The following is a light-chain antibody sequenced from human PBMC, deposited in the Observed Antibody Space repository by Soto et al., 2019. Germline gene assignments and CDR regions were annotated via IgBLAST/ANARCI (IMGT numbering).Light chain of an antibody. J-gene: IGLJ1*01. CDR3: GTWDSSLSAGYYV. CDR2: DNN. V-gene: IGLV1-51*01. CDR1: TSNIGSNY. Sequence: QSVLTQPPSASGTPGQGVTISCSGSTSNIGSNYVYWYQQLPGTAPTLLIYDNNKRPSGIPDRFSGSKSGTSATLGITGLQTGDEADYYCGTWDSSLSAGYYVFGTGTKVTVL.